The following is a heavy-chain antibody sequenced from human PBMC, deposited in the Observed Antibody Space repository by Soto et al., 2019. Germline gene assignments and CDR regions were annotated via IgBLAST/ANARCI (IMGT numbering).Heavy chain of an antibody. CDR1: GFTFNDHH. D-gene: IGHD2-2*01. V-gene: IGHV3-11*01. Sequence: QVQLVESGGGLVEPGGALRLSCAASGFTFNDHHMAWVRQAPGKGLEWVAYMNHNCNDMNHADSVKGRFTISRDNAKNSLFLPMNSLRAEDTAVYYCGRTRPDPIGPFVSWGQGTLVVVSS. CDR2: MNHNCNDM. J-gene: IGHJ4*02. CDR3: GRTRPDPIGPFVS.